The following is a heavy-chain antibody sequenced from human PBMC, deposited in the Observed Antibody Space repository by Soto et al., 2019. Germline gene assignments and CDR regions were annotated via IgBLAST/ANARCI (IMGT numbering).Heavy chain of an antibody. CDR3: AREFYYDSSGIGFDS. D-gene: IGHD3-22*01. CDR2: FYSSGSP. CDR1: GGSLSGYY. Sequence: SETLSLTCTVSGGSLSGYYWSWIRQPPGKGLEWIGDFYSSGSPHHNPSLKNRVSISEDRSKNEFSLKLSSVTAADTAIYYCAREFYYDSSGIGFDSWGQGALVTVSS. V-gene: IGHV4-59*01. J-gene: IGHJ4*02.